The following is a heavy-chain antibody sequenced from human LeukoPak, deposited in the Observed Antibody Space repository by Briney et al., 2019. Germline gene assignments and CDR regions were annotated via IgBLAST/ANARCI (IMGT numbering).Heavy chain of an antibody. V-gene: IGHV1-58*01. CDR3: AAGRGYDDAFDI. CDR2: IVVGSGST. CDR1: GFTFTSSA. J-gene: IGHJ3*02. Sequence: GTSVTVSCKASGFTFTSSAVQWVRQARGQRLEWIGWIVVGSGSTNYAQKFQERVTITRDMSTSTAYMELSSLRSEDTAVYYCAAGRGYDDAFDIWGQGTMVTVSS. D-gene: IGHD5-12*01.